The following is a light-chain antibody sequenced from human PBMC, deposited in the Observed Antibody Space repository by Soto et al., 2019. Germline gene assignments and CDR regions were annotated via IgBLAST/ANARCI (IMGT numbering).Light chain of an antibody. CDR1: SSDVGAYKY. V-gene: IGLV2-8*01. CDR2: EVS. CDR3: SSYAGSKNWV. J-gene: IGLJ3*02. Sequence: QSALTQPPSASGSPGQSVTISCTGTSSDVGAYKYVSWYQQHPGKAPKLMIYEVSKRPSGVPDRFSGSKSGNTASLTVSGLQAEDEADYYCSSYAGSKNWVFGGGTKLTVL.